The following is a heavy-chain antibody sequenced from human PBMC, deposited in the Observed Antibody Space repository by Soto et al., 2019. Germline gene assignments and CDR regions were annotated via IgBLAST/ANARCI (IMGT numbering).Heavy chain of an antibody. CDR3: ARPRDIPDYGMDV. Sequence: GESLKISCKCSGYSFTSYWISWVRQIPGKGLEWMGRIDPSDSYTNYSPSFQGHVTISADKSISTAYLQWSSLKASDTAMYYCARPRDIPDYGMDVWGQGTTVTVSS. CDR1: GYSFTSYW. V-gene: IGHV5-10-1*01. D-gene: IGHD3-10*01. CDR2: IDPSDSYT. J-gene: IGHJ6*02.